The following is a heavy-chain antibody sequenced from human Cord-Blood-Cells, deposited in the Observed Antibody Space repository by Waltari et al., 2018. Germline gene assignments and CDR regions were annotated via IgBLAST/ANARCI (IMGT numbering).Heavy chain of an antibody. CDR2: INPNSGGT. D-gene: IGHD2-2*01. J-gene: IGHJ6*03. V-gene: IGHV1-2*02. CDR3: ARDHCSSTSCYYYYYMDV. CDR1: GYTFTGYY. Sequence: QVQLVQSGAEVKKPGASVKVSCKASGYTFTGYYMHWVRQAPGQGLEWMGWINPNSGGTNYAQKFQGMVTMTRDTSISTAYMELSRLRSDDTAVYYCARDHCSSTSCYYYYYMDVWGKGTTVTVSS.